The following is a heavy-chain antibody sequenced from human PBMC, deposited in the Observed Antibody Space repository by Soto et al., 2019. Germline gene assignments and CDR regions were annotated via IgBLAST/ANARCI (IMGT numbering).Heavy chain of an antibody. Sequence: QVQLVQSGAEVKKPGSSVKVSCKASGAIFSSHTRSWVRQAPGQGLEWMGRIIPVIAIINYAQKFQDRATITADKSTNTAYMELSNLRREDTAVYFCASLMGNSTGWVDYWGQGTLVTVSS. CDR2: IIPVIAII. CDR3: ASLMGNSTGWVDY. J-gene: IGHJ4*02. D-gene: IGHD6-19*01. V-gene: IGHV1-69*02. CDR1: GAIFSSHT.